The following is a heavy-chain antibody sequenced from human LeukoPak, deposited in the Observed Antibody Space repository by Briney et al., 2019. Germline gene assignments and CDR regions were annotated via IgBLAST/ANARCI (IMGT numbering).Heavy chain of an antibody. Sequence: GRSLRLSCAASGFTFSSYSMNWVRQAPGKGLEWVSSISSSSSYIYYADSVKGRFTISRDNAKNSLYLQMNSLRAEDTAVYYCARTVRGCSGGSCYYYGMDVWGQGTTVTVSS. CDR1: GFTFSSYS. D-gene: IGHD2-15*01. CDR3: ARTVRGCSGGSCYYYGMDV. CDR2: ISSSSSYI. V-gene: IGHV3-21*01. J-gene: IGHJ6*02.